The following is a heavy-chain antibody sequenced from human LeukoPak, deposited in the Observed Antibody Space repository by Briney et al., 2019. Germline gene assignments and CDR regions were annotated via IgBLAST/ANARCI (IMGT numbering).Heavy chain of an antibody. V-gene: IGHV4-59*01. D-gene: IGHD3-22*01. CDR1: GGSISSYY. Sequence: SETLSLTCTVSGGSISSYYWSWIRQPPGKGLEWIGYIYYSGSTNYNPSLKSRVTISVDTSKNQFSLKLSSVTAADTAVYYCAREGSSYYYDSSGQPTGWGYFDYWGQGTLVTVSS. CDR3: AREGSSYYYDSSGQPTGWGYFDY. CDR2: IYYSGST. J-gene: IGHJ4*02.